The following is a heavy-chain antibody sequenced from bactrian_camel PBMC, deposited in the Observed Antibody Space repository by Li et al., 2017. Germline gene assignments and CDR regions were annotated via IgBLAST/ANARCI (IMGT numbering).Heavy chain of an antibody. V-gene: IGHV3S60*01. CDR3: AEGRGSRGEHCYSLNY. D-gene: IGHD6*01. CDR2: ISRSGTST. CDR1: TGPDKC. Sequence: HVQLVESGGGSVVPGGSLRLSCQHTGPDKCIGWFRQRPGKEREGVAIISRSGTSTDYTDSVKGRFTISRDHAKSTVYLQMNNLQPEDTATYYCAEGRGSRGEHCYSLNYWGQGTQVTV. J-gene: IGHJ4*01.